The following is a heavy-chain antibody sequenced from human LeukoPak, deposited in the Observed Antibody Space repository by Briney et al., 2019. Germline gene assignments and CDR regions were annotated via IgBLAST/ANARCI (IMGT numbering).Heavy chain of an antibody. CDR3: ARGPRRAAPLIFGVVKGPFDP. J-gene: IGHJ5*02. Sequence: PSETLSLTCAVYGGSFSGYYWSWIRQPPGKGLEWIGEIDHSGSTNYNPSLKSRVTISVDTSKNQFSLKLSSVTAADTAVYYCARGPRRAAPLIFGVVKGPFDPWGQGTLVTVSS. CDR1: GGSFSGYY. V-gene: IGHV4-34*01. CDR2: IDHSGST. D-gene: IGHD3-3*01.